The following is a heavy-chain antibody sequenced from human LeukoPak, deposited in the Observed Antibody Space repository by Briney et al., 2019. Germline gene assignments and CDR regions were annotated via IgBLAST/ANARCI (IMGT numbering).Heavy chain of an antibody. D-gene: IGHD1-20*01. Sequence: GGSLRLSCAASGFTFSSYSMNWVRQAPGKGLEWVSYISSSSSTIYYADSVKGRFTISRDNAKNSLYLQMNSLRADDTAVYYCARRGITGTRWWFDPWGQGTLVTVSS. CDR1: GFTFSSYS. J-gene: IGHJ5*02. CDR3: ARRGITGTRWWFDP. CDR2: ISSSSSTI. V-gene: IGHV3-48*04.